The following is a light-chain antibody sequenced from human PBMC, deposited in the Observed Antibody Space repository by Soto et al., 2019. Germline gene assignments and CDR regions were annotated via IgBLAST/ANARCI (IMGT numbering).Light chain of an antibody. J-gene: IGKJ1*01. V-gene: IGKV1-5*03. CDR3: QLYQSSPWT. Sequence: DIQMTQSPSTLSASVGDRVTITCRASQSIDGWLAWYQQKTGQAPELLVSKASSLESGVPSRFSGSGSGTEFTLNISSMQPDDFAPYYCQLYQSSPWTFGQGTKVSI. CDR1: QSIDGW. CDR2: KAS.